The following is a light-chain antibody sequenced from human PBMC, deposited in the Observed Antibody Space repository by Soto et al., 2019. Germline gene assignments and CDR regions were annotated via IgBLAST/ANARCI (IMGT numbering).Light chain of an antibody. CDR1: GSDVGGYNY. V-gene: IGLV2-14*01. J-gene: IGLJ3*02. CDR3: ISYTTSDTWV. CDR2: AVT. Sequence: QSALTQPASVSGSPGQSITISCTGTGSDVGGYNYVSWYQQHPGKAPKVMIYAVTNRPSGVSDRFSGSKSGNTASLTISGLQTEDEADYYCISYTTSDTWVFGGGTKLTVL.